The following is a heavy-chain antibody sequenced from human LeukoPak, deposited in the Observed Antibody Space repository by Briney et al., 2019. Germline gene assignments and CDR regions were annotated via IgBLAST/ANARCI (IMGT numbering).Heavy chain of an antibody. CDR2: ISYNGRT. Sequence: PSQTLSLTCTVSGVSINSGDYYWSWIRQPPGKGLEWIGYISYNGRTFYNPSLNSRVTISVDTSKNHFSLKLSSVTAADTAVYYCARGSRIAARPRWFDPWGQGTLVTVSS. V-gene: IGHV4-30-4*08. J-gene: IGHJ5*02. CDR3: ARGSRIAARPRWFDP. D-gene: IGHD6-6*01. CDR1: GVSINSGDYY.